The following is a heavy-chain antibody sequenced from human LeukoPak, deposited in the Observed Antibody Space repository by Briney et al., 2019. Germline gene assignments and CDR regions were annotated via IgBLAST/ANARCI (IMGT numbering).Heavy chain of an antibody. J-gene: IGHJ4*02. CDR3: ARKWPTDY. D-gene: IGHD5-12*01. Sequence: PGGSLRLSCAASGFTFSNAWMTWVRQAPGKGLEWVSAISGSGGSTYYADSVKGRFTIFRDNSKNTLYLQMNSLRAEDTAVYYCARKWPTDYWGQGTLVTVSS. CDR1: GFTFSNAW. V-gene: IGHV3-23*01. CDR2: ISGSGGST.